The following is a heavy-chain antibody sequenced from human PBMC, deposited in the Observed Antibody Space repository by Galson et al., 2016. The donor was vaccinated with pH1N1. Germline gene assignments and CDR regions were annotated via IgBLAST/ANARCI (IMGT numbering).Heavy chain of an antibody. J-gene: IGHJ6*02. Sequence: SVKVSCKASGYTFTSYAMHWVRQAPGQRLEWMGWINAGNGNTKYSQKFQVRVTITRDKSASTAHLELNSLRSEDTAVYYCARGGNLSDFWSNYYPYGMDVWGQGTTVTVSS. V-gene: IGHV1-3*01. CDR3: ARGGNLSDFWSNYYPYGMDV. CDR2: INAGNGNT. CDR1: GYTFTSYA. D-gene: IGHD3-3*01.